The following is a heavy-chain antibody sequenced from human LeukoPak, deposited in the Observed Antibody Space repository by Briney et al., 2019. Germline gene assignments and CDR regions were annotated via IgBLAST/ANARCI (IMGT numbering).Heavy chain of an antibody. CDR1: GFTFSSYG. V-gene: IGHV3-30*03. Sequence: GGSLRLSCAASGFTFSSYGMHWVRQAPGKGLEWVAVISYDGSNKYYADSVKGRFTISRDNSKNTLYLQMNSLRAEDTAVYYCARGVTMIVEMGPNWFDPWGQGTLVTVSS. CDR3: ARGVTMIVEMGPNWFDP. CDR2: ISYDGSNK. D-gene: IGHD3-22*01. J-gene: IGHJ5*02.